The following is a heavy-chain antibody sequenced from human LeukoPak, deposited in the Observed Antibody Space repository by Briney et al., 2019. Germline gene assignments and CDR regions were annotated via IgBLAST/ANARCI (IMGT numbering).Heavy chain of an antibody. CDR3: ARAHSYYYYMDV. CDR1: GGSISSSSYY. V-gene: IGHV4-39*07. J-gene: IGHJ6*03. Sequence: SETLSLTCTVSGGSISSSSYYWGWIRQPPGKGLEWIGSIYYSGSTYYNPSLKSRVTISVDTSKNQFSLKLSSVTAADTAVYYCARAHSYYYYMDVWGKGTTVTVSS. CDR2: IYYSGST.